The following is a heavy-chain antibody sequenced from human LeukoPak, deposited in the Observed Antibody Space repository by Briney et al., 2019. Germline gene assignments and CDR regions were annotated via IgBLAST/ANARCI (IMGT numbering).Heavy chain of an antibody. D-gene: IGHD3-10*01. CDR1: GFTFSSYA. CDR2: ISYDGNNK. CDR3: ARDSTMVRGVLDY. Sequence: GGSLRLSCAASGFTFSSYAMHWVRQAPGKGLEWAAVISYDGNNKYYVDSVKGRFTISRDNSKNTLYLQMNSLRTEDTAVYYCARDSTMVRGVLDYWGQGALVTVSS. J-gene: IGHJ4*02. V-gene: IGHV3-30-3*01.